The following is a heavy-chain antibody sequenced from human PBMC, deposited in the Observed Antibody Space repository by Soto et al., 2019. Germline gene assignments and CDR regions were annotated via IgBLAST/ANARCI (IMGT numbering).Heavy chain of an antibody. CDR3: ARGNWNYYYGFDV. V-gene: IGHV3-7*01. D-gene: IGHD1-20*01. CDR2: IKPDGSEQ. CDR1: EFTFDKYY. J-gene: IGHJ6*02. Sequence: RGSLRVSCAASEFTFDKYYMTWVRQAPGRGPEWVANIKPDGSEQYYVDSVKGRFTISRDNANDSLYLQMNSLRAEDTAVYFCARGNWNYYYGFDVWGQGTTVTVYS.